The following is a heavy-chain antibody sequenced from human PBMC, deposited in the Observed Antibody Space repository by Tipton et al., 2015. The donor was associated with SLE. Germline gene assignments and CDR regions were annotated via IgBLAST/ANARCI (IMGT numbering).Heavy chain of an antibody. D-gene: IGHD5-18*01. CDR1: GGSVSSGSYY. V-gene: IGHV4-31*03. Sequence: TLSLTCTVSGGSVSSGSYYWSWIRQPPGKGPEWIGYIYYSGSTYYNPSLKSRVTISVDTSKNQFSLKLSSVTAADTAVYYCARARGILVPWDYWGQGTLVTVSS. CDR3: ARARGILVPWDY. CDR2: IYYSGST. J-gene: IGHJ4*02.